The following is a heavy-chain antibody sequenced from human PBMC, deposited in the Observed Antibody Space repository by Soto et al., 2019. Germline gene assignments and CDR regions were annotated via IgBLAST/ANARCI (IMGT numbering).Heavy chain of an antibody. CDR1: GYTFTTYD. V-gene: IGHV1-8*01. Sequence: ASVKVSCKASGYTFTTYDINWVLQAVGQGLEWMGWMNPNSGNTGYAHKFQGRVIMTRNTSISTAYLQWSSLKASDTAMYYCARHRGYSYGYLDYWGQGTLVTVSS. CDR3: ARHRGYSYGYLDY. J-gene: IGHJ4*02. D-gene: IGHD5-18*01. CDR2: MNPNSGNT.